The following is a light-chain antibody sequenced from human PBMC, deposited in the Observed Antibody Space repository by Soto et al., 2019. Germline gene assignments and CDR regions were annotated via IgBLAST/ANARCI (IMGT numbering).Light chain of an antibody. CDR2: DVS. CDR1: SSDVGGYNY. V-gene: IGLV2-14*03. CDR3: NSYTSISTWV. Sequence: QSALTQPASVSGSPGQSLTISCTGTSSDVGGYNYVSWFQHHPGKAPKVIIYDVSNLPSGVSNRFSGSKSGSTASLTISGLQAEDEADYYCNSYTSISTWVFGGGTQLNVL. J-gene: IGLJ3*02.